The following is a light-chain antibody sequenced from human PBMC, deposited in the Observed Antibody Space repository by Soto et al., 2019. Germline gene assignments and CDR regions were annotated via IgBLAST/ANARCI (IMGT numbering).Light chain of an antibody. CDR2: AAS. Sequence: FQLTQVPSVPCPPLGEFGTNTCPASQVISTSLAWYQVKPGKAPKLLIYAASTLESGVPSRFSATVSGTEFSLTITSLQPEDFATYYCQQLFDSPITFGQGTRLEIK. CDR1: QVISTS. V-gene: IGKV1-9*01. J-gene: IGKJ5*01. CDR3: QQLFDSPIT.